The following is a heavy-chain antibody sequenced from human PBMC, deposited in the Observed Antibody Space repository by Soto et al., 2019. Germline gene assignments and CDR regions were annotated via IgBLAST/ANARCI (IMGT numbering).Heavy chain of an antibody. CDR2: MYPGDSEI. CDR3: ATGYYYDQENFAYYRDAFDV. CDR1: GYSFVSYW. Sequence: GESLKISCKASGYSFVSYWIGWVRQMPGKGLEWMAIMYPGDSEIRYSPSFEGHVTIPADNSISTAFLEWSSLKASDTAMYYCATGYYYDQENFAYYRDAFDVWGQGTMVTVSS. D-gene: IGHD3-9*01. J-gene: IGHJ3*01. V-gene: IGHV5-51*01.